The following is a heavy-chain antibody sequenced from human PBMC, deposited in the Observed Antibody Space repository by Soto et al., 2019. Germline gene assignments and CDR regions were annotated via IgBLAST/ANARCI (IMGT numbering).Heavy chain of an antibody. CDR1: GGSISSSNW. J-gene: IGHJ4*02. V-gene: IGHV4-4*02. D-gene: IGHD6-13*01. CDR2: IYYSGST. Sequence: SETLSLTCAVSGGSISSSNWWSWVRQPPGKGLEWIGEIYYSGSTYYNPSLKSRVTISVDTSKNHFSLKLTSVTAADTAVYYCARPGGSGWFYFDSWGQGSQVTVSS. CDR3: ARPGGSGWFYFDS.